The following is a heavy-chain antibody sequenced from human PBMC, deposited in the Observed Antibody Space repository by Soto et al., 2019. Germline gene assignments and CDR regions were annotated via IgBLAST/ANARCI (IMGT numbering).Heavy chain of an antibody. D-gene: IGHD2-15*01. CDR1: GGSIISGY. J-gene: IGHJ4*02. Sequence: SEPLSLTCTVSGGSIISGYWSWIRQPPGKGLEWIGYISYSGNTNYNPSLKSRVTMSVDTPKNQFSLRLSSVTTADTAVYYCAGLRGYAGSPIDYWGQGTLVTVSS. V-gene: IGHV4-59*01. CDR2: ISYSGNT. CDR3: AGLRGYAGSPIDY.